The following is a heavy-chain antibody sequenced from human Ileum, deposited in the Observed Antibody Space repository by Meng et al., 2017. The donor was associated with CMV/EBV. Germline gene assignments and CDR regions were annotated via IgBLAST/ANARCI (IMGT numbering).Heavy chain of an antibody. J-gene: IGHJ4*02. D-gene: IGHD2-8*01. V-gene: IGHV3-69-1*02. CDR1: GFTFSAYS. CDR2: ITPSNTR. CDR3: ARDGCPNGACYTYFDS. Sequence: GGSLRLSCAASGFTFSAYSMSWIRQAPGKGLEWVAYITPSNTRYYADSVKGRFTISRDNTKNSLYLQMSSLRAEDTAVYYCARDGCPNGACYTYFDSWGQGTLVTVSS.